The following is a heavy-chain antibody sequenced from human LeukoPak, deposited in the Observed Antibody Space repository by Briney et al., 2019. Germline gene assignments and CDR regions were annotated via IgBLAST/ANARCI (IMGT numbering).Heavy chain of an antibody. CDR2: INLSGGST. CDR3: ARDPNPSYIVVVDGDDEGDY. J-gene: IGHJ4*02. CDR1: GYTFTSYH. D-gene: IGHD2-21*01. Sequence: ASVKVSCKASGYTFTSYHMHWVRQAPGQGLEWMGKINLSGGSTTYAQKFQGRVTMTRDTSTSTVYMELISLRSEDTAVYYCARDPNPSYIVVVDGDDEGDYWGQGTLVTVSS. V-gene: IGHV1-46*01.